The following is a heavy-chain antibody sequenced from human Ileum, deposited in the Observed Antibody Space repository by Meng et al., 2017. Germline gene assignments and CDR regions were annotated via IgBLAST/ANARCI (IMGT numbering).Heavy chain of an antibody. Sequence: QVQLQQWGAGLLTPSETRSLTCAVYGGSFSGYYWSWIRQPPGKGLEWIGEINHSGSTNYNPSLKSRVTISVDTSKNQFSLKLSSVTAADTAVYYCARVSSMIMVYGGSYFDYWGQGTLVTVS. D-gene: IGHD2-8*01. CDR3: ARVSSMIMVYGGSYFDY. V-gene: IGHV4-34*01. CDR1: GGSFSGYY. CDR2: INHSGST. J-gene: IGHJ4*02.